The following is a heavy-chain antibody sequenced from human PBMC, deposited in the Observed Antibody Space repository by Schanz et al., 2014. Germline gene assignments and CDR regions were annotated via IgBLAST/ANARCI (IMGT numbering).Heavy chain of an antibody. CDR3: AKGMGYCSGGTCYDYYYYGLDV. V-gene: IGHV3-23*01. CDR2: ISHSGGSK. CDR1: GFTFNSYA. D-gene: IGHD2-15*01. Sequence: EVQLLDSGGGLVQPGGSLRLSCAASGFTFNSYAMTWVRQAPGKGLEWVSSISHSGGSKYYADSVKGRFTISRDNSENTLYLQMNSLSADDTAVCYCAKGMGYCSGGTCYDYYYYGLDVWGQGTTVTVSS. J-gene: IGHJ6*02.